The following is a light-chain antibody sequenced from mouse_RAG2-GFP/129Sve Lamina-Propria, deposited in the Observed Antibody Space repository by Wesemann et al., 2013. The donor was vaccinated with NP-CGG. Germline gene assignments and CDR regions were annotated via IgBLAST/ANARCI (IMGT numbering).Light chain of an antibody. CDR1: QSLLNSGNQKNY. CDR2: WAS. Sequence: DIVMTQSPSSLTVTAGEKVTMSCKSSQSLLNSGNQKNYLTWYQQKPGQPPKLLIYWASTRESGVPDRFTGSGSGTDFTLTISSVKAEDLAVYYCHQYLSSYTFGGGTKLEIK. V-gene: IGKV8-19*01. J-gene: IGKJ2*01. CDR3: HQYLSSYT.